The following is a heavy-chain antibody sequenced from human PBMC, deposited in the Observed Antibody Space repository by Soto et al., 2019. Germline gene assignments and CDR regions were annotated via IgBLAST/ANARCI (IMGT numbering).Heavy chain of an antibody. Sequence: AGSLKLACSASRLTFSSYSMNWVRQAPGKGLEWVSSISSSSSYIYYADSVKGRFTISRDNAKNSLYLQMNSLRAEDTAVYYCARDPRITGTPSYFDYWGQGTLVTVSS. D-gene: IGHD1-20*01. CDR3: ARDPRITGTPSYFDY. V-gene: IGHV3-21*01. CDR2: ISSSSSYI. J-gene: IGHJ4*02. CDR1: RLTFSSYS.